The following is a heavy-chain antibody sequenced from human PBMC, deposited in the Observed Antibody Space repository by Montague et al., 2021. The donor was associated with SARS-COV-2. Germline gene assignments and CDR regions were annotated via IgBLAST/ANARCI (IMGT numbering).Heavy chain of an antibody. CDR2: IWYDGSNK. CDR3: AKPFYDYIWGSYRQTGYFDY. J-gene: IGHJ4*02. D-gene: IGHD3-16*02. CDR1: GFTFSSYG. Sequence: SLRLSCAASGFTFSSYGMHWVRQAPGKGLEWVAVIWYDGSNKYYADSVKGRSTISRDNSKNTLYLQMNSLRAEDTAVYYCAKPFYDYIWGSYRQTGYFDYWGQGTLVTVSS. V-gene: IGHV3-33*06.